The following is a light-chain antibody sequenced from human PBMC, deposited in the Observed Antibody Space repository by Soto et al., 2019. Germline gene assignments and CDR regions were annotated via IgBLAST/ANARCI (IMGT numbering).Light chain of an antibody. V-gene: IGLV2-11*01. CDR2: DVG. CDR3: CSYAGSYTRV. Sequence: QSALTQPRSVSGSPGQSVTISCTGTSSDVGGYNYVSWYQQHPGKAPKLMIYDVGKRPSGVPDRFSGSKSDNTASLTISGLQAEDEADYYCCSYAGSYTRVFGTRTKVTVL. J-gene: IGLJ1*01. CDR1: SSDVGGYNY.